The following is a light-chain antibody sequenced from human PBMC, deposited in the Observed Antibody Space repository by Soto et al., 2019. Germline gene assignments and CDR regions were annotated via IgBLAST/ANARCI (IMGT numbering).Light chain of an antibody. CDR3: QPLTSYPQT. CDR2: AAS. V-gene: IGKV1-9*01. Sequence: DIQLTQSPSFLSASVGDRVTITCRASQGISSYLTWYQQKPGKAPKLLIYAASTLQSRVPSRFSGSGSGTEFNRTVRSLQHDAFATYYCQPLTSYPQTFGQGNKLEIK. J-gene: IGKJ2*01. CDR1: QGISSY.